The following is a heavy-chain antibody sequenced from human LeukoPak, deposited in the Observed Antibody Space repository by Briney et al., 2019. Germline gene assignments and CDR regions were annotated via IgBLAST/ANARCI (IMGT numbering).Heavy chain of an antibody. J-gene: IGHJ4*02. CDR1: GYTFTSYG. Sequence: GASVKVSCKASGYTFTSYGISWVRQAPGQGLEWMGWISAYNGNTNYAQKLQGRVTMTTDTSTSTAYMELRSLRSDDTAVYYCARVTPGIAAAGTLNYFDYWGQGTLVTVSS. CDR2: ISAYNGNT. D-gene: IGHD6-13*01. V-gene: IGHV1-18*01. CDR3: ARVTPGIAAAGTLNYFDY.